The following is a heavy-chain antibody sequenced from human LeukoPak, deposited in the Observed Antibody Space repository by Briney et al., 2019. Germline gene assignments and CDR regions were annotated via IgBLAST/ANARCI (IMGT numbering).Heavy chain of an antibody. CDR1: GFTFRNYA. V-gene: IGHV3-23*01. Sequence: SGGSLRLSCAASGFTFRNYAMSWVRQAPGKGLEWVAIMSGTSGYTFYSDTVKGRFTISRDNSKNTLYLQMNSLRAEDTAVYYCAKKGSPRAGSSEYYYFDYWGQGTRVTVSS. J-gene: IGHJ4*02. D-gene: IGHD3-10*01. CDR2: MSGTSGYT. CDR3: AKKGSPRAGSSEYYYFDY.